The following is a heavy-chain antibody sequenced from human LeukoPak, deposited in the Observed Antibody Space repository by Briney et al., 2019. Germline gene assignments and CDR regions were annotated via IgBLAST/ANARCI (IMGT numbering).Heavy chain of an antibody. CDR1: GFTFSSYG. Sequence: GRSLRLSCAASGFTFSSYGMHWVRQAPGKGLEWVALIWYDGSGKYYADSMKGRFTISRDNSKNMLYLQMNSLRAEDTAVYYCARVHGYYFDYWGQGTLVTVSS. V-gene: IGHV3-33*01. CDR3: ARVHGYYFDY. CDR2: IWYDGSGK. J-gene: IGHJ4*02.